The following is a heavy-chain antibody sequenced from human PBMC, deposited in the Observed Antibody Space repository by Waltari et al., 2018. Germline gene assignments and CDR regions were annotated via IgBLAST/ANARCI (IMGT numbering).Heavy chain of an antibody. D-gene: IGHD2-2*02. CDR2: IRYDGSNK. CDR1: GFTFSSYG. Sequence: QVQLVESGGGVVQPGGSLRLSCAASGFTFSSYGMPWVRQAPGKGLEWVAFIRYDGSNKYYADSVKGRFTISRDNSKNTLYLQMNSLRAEDTAVYYCAKGIIHTHYYYYYYMDVWGKGTTVTVSS. V-gene: IGHV3-30*02. CDR3: AKGIIHTHYYYYYYMDV. J-gene: IGHJ6*03.